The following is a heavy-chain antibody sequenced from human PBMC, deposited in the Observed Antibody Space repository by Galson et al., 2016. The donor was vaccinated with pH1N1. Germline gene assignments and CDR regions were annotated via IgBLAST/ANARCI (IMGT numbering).Heavy chain of an antibody. J-gene: IGHJ4*02. V-gene: IGHV3-30*18. CDR2: ISYDGTHE. CDR1: GFIFKNCA. CDR3: VKEGPCAYSSGWYLDS. Sequence: SLRLSCAASGFIFKNCAMHWVRQAPGKGLEWVTAISYDGTHEYYIESVKGRFAISRDNSKDTVYLQMNSLQPEDTAIYYCVKEGPCAYSSGWYLDSWDPGALVTVPS. D-gene: IGHD6-19*01.